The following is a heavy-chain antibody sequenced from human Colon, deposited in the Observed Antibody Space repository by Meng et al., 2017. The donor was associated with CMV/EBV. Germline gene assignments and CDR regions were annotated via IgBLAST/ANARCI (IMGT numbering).Heavy chain of an antibody. D-gene: IGHD3-3*01. CDR1: GGTFSSYA. J-gene: IGHJ4*02. CDR3: AKGADYLNFWSGYAY. Sequence: SCKASGGTFSSYAISWVRQAPGKGLEWVSSIGGGGVNAYYTEAVKGRFTISRDNSRNTLYLELSSLRDDDTAVYFCAKGADYLNFWSGYAYWGQGTLVTVSS. CDR2: IGGGGVNA. V-gene: IGHV3-23*01.